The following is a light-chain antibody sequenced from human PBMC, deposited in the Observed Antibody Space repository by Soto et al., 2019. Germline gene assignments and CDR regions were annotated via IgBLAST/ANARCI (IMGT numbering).Light chain of an antibody. CDR1: QSISTS. V-gene: IGKV1-39*01. CDR3: QQSYITPWT. J-gene: IGKJ1*01. Sequence: DIQMTQAPSSLSASVGDRVTISCRASQSISTSLNWYRQKPGKAPNLLIYAASTLQSGVPSRFSGSGSGTDFTLTISSLQPEDFATYYCQQSYITPWTFGQGTKVDI. CDR2: AAS.